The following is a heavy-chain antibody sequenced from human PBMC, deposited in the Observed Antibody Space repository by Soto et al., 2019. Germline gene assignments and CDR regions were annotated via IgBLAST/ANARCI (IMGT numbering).Heavy chain of an antibody. J-gene: IGHJ6*02. V-gene: IGHV3-30-3*01. CDR3: ASLISGSYMDGMDV. D-gene: IGHD1-26*01. Sequence: QVQLVESGGGVVQPGRSLRLSCAASGFTFSSYAMHWVRQAPGKGLEWVAVISYDGSNKYYADSVKGRFTISRDNSKHTLYLHTNSLRAEDTAVYYCASLISGSYMDGMDVWGQGSTVTVSS. CDR1: GFTFSSYA. CDR2: ISYDGSNK.